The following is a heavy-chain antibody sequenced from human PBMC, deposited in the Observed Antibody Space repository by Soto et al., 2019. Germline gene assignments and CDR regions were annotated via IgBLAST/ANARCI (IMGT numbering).Heavy chain of an antibody. CDR1: GFTFGSFG. Sequence: EVQLEESGGGLVQPGESLRLSCAASGFTFGSFGIHWVRQAPGKGLEHVSSISSDGTKTYYIESVKGRFVISRDNPKKMVFLQMDSLRVEDTAVYYCVINTLVGGDYSNYYGVNVWGQGTTVTVTS. CDR3: VINTLVGGDYSNYYGVNV. CDR2: ISSDGTKT. D-gene: IGHD2-21*02. V-gene: IGHV3-64D*06. J-gene: IGHJ6*02.